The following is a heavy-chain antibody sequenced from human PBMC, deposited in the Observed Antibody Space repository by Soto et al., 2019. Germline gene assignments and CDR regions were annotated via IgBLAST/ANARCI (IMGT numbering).Heavy chain of an antibody. V-gene: IGHV3-21*03. CDR3: ARRPENFCCGYHDAFDF. CDR2: ISPTSPYT. Sequence: GGSLRLSCAASGFHFTTSSINWVRQAPWKGLEWLSFISPTSPYTPYADSVKGRFIISGDNAENSVYLQMNSLRAEGTGVYYCARRPENFCCGYHDAFDFWGAGTLITFCS. J-gene: IGHJ4*02. CDR1: GFHFTTSS. D-gene: IGHD3-3*01.